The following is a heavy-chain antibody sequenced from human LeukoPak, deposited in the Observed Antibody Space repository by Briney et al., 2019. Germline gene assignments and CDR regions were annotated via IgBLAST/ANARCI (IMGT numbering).Heavy chain of an antibody. CDR2: IYYSGST. J-gene: IGHJ4*02. CDR1: GGSISSSSYY. V-gene: IGHV4-39*01. D-gene: IGHD3-16*01. Sequence: PSETLSLTCTVSGGSISSSSYYWGWIRQPPGKGLEWIGSIYYSGSTYYNPSLKSRVTISVDTSKNQFSLKLSSVTAADTAVYYCARQGAFNYWGQGTLVTASS. CDR3: ARQGAFNY.